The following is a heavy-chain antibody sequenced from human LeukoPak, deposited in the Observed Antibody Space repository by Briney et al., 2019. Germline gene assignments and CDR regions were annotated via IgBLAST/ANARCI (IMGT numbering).Heavy chain of an antibody. CDR2: ISXXXGXX. D-gene: IGHD6-19*01. J-gene: IGHJ4*02. CDR1: GFTFSSXA. CDR3: AKPVAGTGYFDY. Sequence: PGGSLRLSCAVSGFTFSSXAXXXXRQAPXXXXXXXSTISXXXGXXYYAXXXXGXXXXSRDNSKNTLYLQMNNLRAEDTAVYYCAKPVAGTGYFDYWGQGTLVTVSS. V-gene: IGHV3-23*01.